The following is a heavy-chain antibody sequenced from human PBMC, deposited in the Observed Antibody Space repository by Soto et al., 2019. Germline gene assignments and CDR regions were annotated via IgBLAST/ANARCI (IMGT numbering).Heavy chain of an antibody. V-gene: IGHV3-53*02. J-gene: IGHJ6*02. CDR2: TFSGGNT. D-gene: IGHD2-21*01. CDR3: ARKPPSAIQGWAFGMDV. CDR1: GFSISSNY. Sequence: ELQLVETGGGWIQTGGSLRLSCAASGFSISSNYIAWVRQPPGKGLEWVSTTFSGGNTEYAASMKGRCSISRDNYKNTLYLQMDNLRVEDTAVYYCARKPPSAIQGWAFGMDVWGQGTTVSVSS.